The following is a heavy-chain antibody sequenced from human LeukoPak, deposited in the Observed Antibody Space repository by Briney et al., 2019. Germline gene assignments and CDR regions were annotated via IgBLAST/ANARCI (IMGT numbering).Heavy chain of an antibody. D-gene: IGHD6-19*01. CDR2: ISYDGDNK. CDR3: ARDQSIQIAVAGIFDC. Sequence: GGSLRLSCAASGFTFSTYAMYWARQAPGKGLEWVAVISYDGDNKYYADSVKGRFTISRDNSKNTLYLQMNSLRAEDTAVYYCARDQSIQIAVAGIFDCWGQGALVTVSS. CDR1: GFTFSTYA. V-gene: IGHV3-30*04. J-gene: IGHJ4*02.